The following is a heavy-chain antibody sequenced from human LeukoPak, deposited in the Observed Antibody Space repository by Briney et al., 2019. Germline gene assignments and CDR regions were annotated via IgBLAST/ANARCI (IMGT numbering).Heavy chain of an antibody. CDR1: GFTFKNYV. V-gene: IGHV3-30-3*01. D-gene: IGHD3-10*01. CDR3: AREGYYGSGSPPSLYFDY. CDR2: TSSDLNVK. Sequence: GGSLRLSCAASGFTFKNYVIHWVRQAPGKGLEWVAVTSSDLNVKLYADSVKGRFTTSRDNSRSTLYLQMNSLRPEDTAIYYCAREGYYGSGSPPSLYFDYWGQGTLVTVSS. J-gene: IGHJ4*02.